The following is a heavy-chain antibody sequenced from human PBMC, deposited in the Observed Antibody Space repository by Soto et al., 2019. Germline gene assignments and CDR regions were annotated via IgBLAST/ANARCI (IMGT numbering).Heavy chain of an antibody. CDR2: ISGSGAST. CDR3: AKGDAISSPLGIDY. D-gene: IGHD6-13*01. CDR1: GFTFSSYA. J-gene: IGHJ4*02. Sequence: GGSLRLSCAASGFTFSSYAMNWVRQAPGKGLEWVSIISGSGASTYYADSVNGRFTISRDTSTSTVHLQMNSLRADDTAVYYCAKGDAISSPLGIDYWGQGTLVTVSS. V-gene: IGHV3-23*01.